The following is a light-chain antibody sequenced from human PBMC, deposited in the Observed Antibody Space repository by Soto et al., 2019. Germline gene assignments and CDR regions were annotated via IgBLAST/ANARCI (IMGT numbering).Light chain of an antibody. CDR1: QSISSY. V-gene: IGKV3-11*01. J-gene: IGKJ4*01. CDR3: QQRSNWPLT. Sequence: ELVLTQSPDTLSFTPWERVNLSCRASQSISSYLAWYQQKPGQAPRLLIYAASNRATGIPARFSGSGSGTDFTLTISSLEPEDFAVYYCQQRSNWPLTFGGGTKVDIK. CDR2: AAS.